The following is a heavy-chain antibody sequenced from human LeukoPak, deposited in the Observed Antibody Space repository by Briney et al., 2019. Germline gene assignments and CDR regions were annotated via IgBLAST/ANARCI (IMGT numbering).Heavy chain of an antibody. CDR2: ISSSSSTI. CDR1: GFTFSSYS. CDR3: ARAAQSARGYSGYDY. J-gene: IGHJ4*02. D-gene: IGHD5-12*01. V-gene: IGHV3-48*01. Sequence: GGSLRLSCAASGFTFSSYSMNWVRQAPGKGLEWVSYISSSSSTIYYADSVKGRFTISRDNAKNSLYLQMNSLRAEDTAVYYCARAAQSARGYSGYDYWGQGTLVTVSS.